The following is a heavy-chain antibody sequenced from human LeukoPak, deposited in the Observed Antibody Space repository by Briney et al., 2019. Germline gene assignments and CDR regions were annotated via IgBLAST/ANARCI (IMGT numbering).Heavy chain of an antibody. CDR1: GFTFSSYS. V-gene: IGHV3-21*01. CDR2: ISSSSSYI. Sequence: PGGSLILSCAASGFTFSSYSMNWVRQAPGKGLEWVSSISSSSSYIYYADSVKGRFTISRDNAKNSLYLQMNSLRAEDTAVYYCAREEYSSGWYYFDYWGQGTLVTVSS. J-gene: IGHJ4*02. CDR3: AREEYSSGWYYFDY. D-gene: IGHD6-19*01.